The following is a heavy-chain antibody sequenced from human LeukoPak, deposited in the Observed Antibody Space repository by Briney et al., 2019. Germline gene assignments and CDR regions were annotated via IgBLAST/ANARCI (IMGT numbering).Heavy chain of an antibody. J-gene: IGHJ6*04. V-gene: IGHV3-48*01. CDR2: ISSSSSTI. Sequence: GGSLRLSCAASGFTFSSYSMNWVRQAPGKGLEWVSYISSSSSTIYYADSVKGRFTISRDNAKNSLYLQMNSLRAEDTAVYYCAGERWLPPNYYKVRDVGAKGTTVTVPS. CDR3: AGERWLPPNYYKVRDV. CDR1: GFTFSSYS. D-gene: IGHD5-12*01.